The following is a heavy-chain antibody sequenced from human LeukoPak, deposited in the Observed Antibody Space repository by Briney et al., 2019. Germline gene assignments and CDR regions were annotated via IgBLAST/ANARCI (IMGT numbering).Heavy chain of an antibody. D-gene: IGHD1-26*01. CDR2: ISSSGSTI. CDR1: GFTFSSYE. CDR3: AQYKSGSYLSYYSYYGMDV. J-gene: IGHJ6*02. V-gene: IGHV3-48*03. Sequence: GGSLRLSCAASGFTFSSYEMNSVRQAPGKGLEWVSYISSSGSTIYYADSVKGRFTISRDNAKNSLYLQMNSLRAEDTAVYYCAQYKSGSYLSYYSYYGMDVWGQGTTVTVSS.